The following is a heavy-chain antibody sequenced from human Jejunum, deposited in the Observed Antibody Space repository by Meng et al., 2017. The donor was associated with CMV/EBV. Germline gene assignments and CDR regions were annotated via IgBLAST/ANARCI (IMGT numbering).Heavy chain of an antibody. CDR2: ISGTGDES. CDR3: VGLLTGYYSHH. D-gene: IGHD3-9*01. J-gene: IGHJ1*01. V-gene: IGHV3-23*01. Sequence: EVQLLESXVGVVEPGXSLSLFCAGTGFIFSDAAMRWVRQAPGKGLEWVSAISGTGDESYYADSVKGRFTISRDNSKNILFLQMNNLRAEDTALYYCVGLLTGYYSHHWGQGTLVTVSS. CDR1: GFIFSDAA.